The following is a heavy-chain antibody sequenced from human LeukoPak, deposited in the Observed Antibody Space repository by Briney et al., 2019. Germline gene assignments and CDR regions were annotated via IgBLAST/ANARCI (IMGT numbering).Heavy chain of an antibody. D-gene: IGHD2-8*01. CDR1: GFTFSSYG. CDR2: ISYDGSNK. J-gene: IGHJ6*03. V-gene: IGHV3-30*18. CDR3: ANGYCTNGVCYPYYYYYMDV. Sequence: GGSLRLSCAASGFTFSSYGMHWVRQAPGKGLEWVAVISYDGSNKYYADSVKGRFTISRDNSKNTLYLQMNSLRAEDTAVYYCANGYCTNGVCYPYYYYYMDVWGKGTTITVSS.